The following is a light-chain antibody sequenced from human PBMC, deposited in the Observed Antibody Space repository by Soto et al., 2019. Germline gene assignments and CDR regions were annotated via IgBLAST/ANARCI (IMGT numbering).Light chain of an antibody. CDR1: SSDIGSYNY. CDR3: SSYTTSSTVV. V-gene: IGLV2-14*01. Sequence: QSALTQAASVSGSPGQSITISCTGTSSDIGSYNYVSWFQQYPGKAPKLIISEVSNRPSGVSTRFSGSTSGITASLTISGLQAEDEADYYCSSYTTSSTVVFGGGTQLTVL. CDR2: EVS. J-gene: IGLJ7*01.